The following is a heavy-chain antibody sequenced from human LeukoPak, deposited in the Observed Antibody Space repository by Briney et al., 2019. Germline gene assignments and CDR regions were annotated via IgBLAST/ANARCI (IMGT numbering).Heavy chain of an antibody. CDR2: IYYSGST. CDR3: AGYCSSTSCYPLYYFDY. J-gene: IGHJ4*02. CDR1: GGSISSSSYY. Sequence: KPSETLSLTCTVSGGSISSSSYYWSWIRQPPGKGLEWIGYIYYSGSTYYNPSLKSRVTISVDTSKNQFSLKLSSVTAADTAVYYCAGYCSSTSCYPLYYFDYWGQGTLVTVSS. V-gene: IGHV4-30-4*08. D-gene: IGHD2-2*01.